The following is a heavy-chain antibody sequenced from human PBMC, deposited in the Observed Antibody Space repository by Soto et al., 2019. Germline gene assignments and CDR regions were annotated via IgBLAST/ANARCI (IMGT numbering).Heavy chain of an antibody. CDR3: ANLHTASYDY. J-gene: IGHJ4*02. D-gene: IGHD5-18*01. Sequence: LRLSCAASGFTFSDHAMSWVRQAPGKGLEWVSAIRGSDGRTYYADSVKGRFTISRDNSRNTLYLQMNSLTAEDTAVYYCANLHTASYDYWGLGTLVTVS. V-gene: IGHV3-23*01. CDR1: GFTFSDHA. CDR2: IRGSDGRT.